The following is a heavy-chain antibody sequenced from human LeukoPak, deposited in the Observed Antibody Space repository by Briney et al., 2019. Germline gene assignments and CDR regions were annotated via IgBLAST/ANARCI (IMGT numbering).Heavy chain of an antibody. CDR2: INHSGST. J-gene: IGHJ5*02. CDR3: ARARRGRGWFDP. D-gene: IGHD3-16*01. V-gene: IGHV4-34*01. Sequence: SETLSLTCAVYGGSFSGYHWSWIRQPPGKGLEWIGEINHSGSTNYNPSLKSRVTISVDTSKNQFSLKLSSVTAADTAVYYCARARRGRGWFDPWGQGTLVTVSS. CDR1: GGSFSGYH.